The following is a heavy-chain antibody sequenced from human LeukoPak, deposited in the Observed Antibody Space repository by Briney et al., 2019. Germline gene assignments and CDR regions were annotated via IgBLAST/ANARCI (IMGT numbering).Heavy chain of an antibody. Sequence: PSETLSLTCAVYGGSFSGYYWSWIRQPPGKGLEWIGEINHSGSTNYNPSLKSRVTISVDTSKNQFSLKLSSVTAADTAVYYCARPSYGDYDYWGQGTLVTVSS. V-gene: IGHV4-34*01. CDR1: GGSFSGYY. D-gene: IGHD4-17*01. J-gene: IGHJ4*02. CDR2: INHSGST. CDR3: ARPSYGDYDY.